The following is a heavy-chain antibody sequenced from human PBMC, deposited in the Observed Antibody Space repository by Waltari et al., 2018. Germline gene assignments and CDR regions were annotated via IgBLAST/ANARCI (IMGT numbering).Heavy chain of an antibody. CDR2: IYPGDSDT. D-gene: IGHD3-3*01. J-gene: IGHJ5*02. V-gene: IGHV5-51*01. CDR3: ARHGVHTIHSWFDP. Sequence: ELQLVQSGPEANKPGASLKISCKASGASFTTYWIGWVRQMPGKGLEWMGIIYPGDSDTRYSPSFQGQVSISVDKSIKTAYLQWSSLKASDTAMYYCARHGVHTIHSWFDPWGQGTLVTVSS. CDR1: GASFTTYW.